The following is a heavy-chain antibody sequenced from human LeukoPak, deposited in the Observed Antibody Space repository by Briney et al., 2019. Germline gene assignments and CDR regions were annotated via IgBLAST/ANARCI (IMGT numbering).Heavy chain of an antibody. CDR1: AFTFSSYN. CDR3: AKAYGSGSYYPDY. V-gene: IGHV3-21*01. J-gene: IGHJ4*02. D-gene: IGHD3-10*01. Sequence: GGSLRLSCTASAFTFSSYNMNWVRQAPGKGLEWVSSISSSSNYMFYTNSVKGRYTISRDNAKNSLYLQMNSLRAEDTAIYYCAKAYGSGSYYPDYWGQGTLVTVSS. CDR2: ISSSSNYM.